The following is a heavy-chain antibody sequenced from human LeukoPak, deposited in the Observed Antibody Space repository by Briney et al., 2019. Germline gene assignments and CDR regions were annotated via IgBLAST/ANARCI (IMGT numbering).Heavy chain of an antibody. Sequence: PGGSLRLSCAASGFTFSSYAMHWVRQAPGKGLEWVAVIPYDGSNKYYADSVKGRFTISRDNSKNTLYLQMNSLRAEDTAVYYCATGRDGYNLDYWGQGTLVTVSS. D-gene: IGHD5-24*01. V-gene: IGHV3-30-3*01. CDR2: IPYDGSNK. CDR3: ATGRDGYNLDY. CDR1: GFTFSSYA. J-gene: IGHJ4*02.